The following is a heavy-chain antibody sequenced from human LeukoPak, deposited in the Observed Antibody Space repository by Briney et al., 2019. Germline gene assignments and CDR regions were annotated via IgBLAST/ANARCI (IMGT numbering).Heavy chain of an antibody. Sequence: GGSLRLSCAASGFTFNNYGMHWVRQAPGKGLEWVAVISYDGRNKHYPNSVKGRFTISRDISTDTLWLQMDSLRTEDTAVYYCAKGPLRGTAAAIDYWGQGTLVTVSS. V-gene: IGHV3-30*18. CDR1: GFTFNNYG. D-gene: IGHD2-2*01. J-gene: IGHJ4*02. CDR3: AKGPLRGTAAAIDY. CDR2: ISYDGRNK.